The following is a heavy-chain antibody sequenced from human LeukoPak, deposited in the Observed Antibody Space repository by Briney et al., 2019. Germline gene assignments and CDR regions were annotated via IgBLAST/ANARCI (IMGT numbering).Heavy chain of an antibody. CDR3: TSSSAWYFDY. V-gene: IGHV3-73*01. CDR1: GFTFSGSA. D-gene: IGHD6-19*01. CDR2: IRTKPNSYAT. J-gene: IGHJ4*02. Sequence: PGGSLRLSCAASGFTFSGSAMHWVRQASGKGLEWVGRIRTKPNSYATAYAASVKGRFTISRDDSKNTAYLQMNSRKTEDTAVYYCTSSSAWYFDYWGQGTLVTVSS.